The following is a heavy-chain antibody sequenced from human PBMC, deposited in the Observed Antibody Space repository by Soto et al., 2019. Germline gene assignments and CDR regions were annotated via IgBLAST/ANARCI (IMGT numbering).Heavy chain of an antibody. V-gene: IGHV3-21*01. CDR2: ISSSSSYI. J-gene: IGHJ6*02. D-gene: IGHD3-16*01. CDR1: GFTFSSYS. Sequence: GGSLRLSCAASGFTFSSYSMNWVRQAPGKGVEWVSSISSSSSYIYYADSVKGRFTISRDNAKNSLYLQMNSLRAEDTAVYYCATWRLGGYGMDVWGQGTTVTVSS. CDR3: ATWRLGGYGMDV.